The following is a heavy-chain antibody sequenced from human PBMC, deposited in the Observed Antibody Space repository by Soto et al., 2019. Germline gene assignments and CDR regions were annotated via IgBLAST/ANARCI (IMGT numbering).Heavy chain of an antibody. CDR2: IKQDGTEQ. D-gene: IGHD3-16*01. Sequence: EVHLVESGGGLVQPGGSLRLSCAASAFSFSSYWMSWVRQAPGKGLEWVANIKQDGTEQYYVDSVKGRFTISRDNAKNSVYLQMTSLRAEDTAVYYCARIGWEYDYVWGRYFDHWGQGPLVTVSS. CDR3: ARIGWEYDYVWGRYFDH. J-gene: IGHJ4*02. V-gene: IGHV3-7*01. CDR1: AFSFSSYW.